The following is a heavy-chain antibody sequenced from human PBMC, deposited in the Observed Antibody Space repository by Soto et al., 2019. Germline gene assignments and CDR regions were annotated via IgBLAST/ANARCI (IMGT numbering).Heavy chain of an antibody. CDR2: ISGSGGSS. CDR3: AKVTKRAAAGRYEYYKYGMDV. D-gene: IGHD6-13*01. Sequence: PGGSLRLSCAAAGFAFSTYAMTWVRQAPGKGLEWVSVISGSGGSSYYAASVKGRSTISRDNSKNTLFLQMNGLRAEDTAVYYCAKVTKRAAAGRYEYYKYGMDVWGQGTTVTVS. J-gene: IGHJ6*02. CDR1: GFAFSTYA. V-gene: IGHV3-23*01.